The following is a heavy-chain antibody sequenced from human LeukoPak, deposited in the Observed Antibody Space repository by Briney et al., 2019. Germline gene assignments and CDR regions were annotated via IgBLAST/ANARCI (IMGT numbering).Heavy chain of an antibody. CDR3: ARAWWDSSYYYYGMDV. D-gene: IGHD3-22*01. CDR1: GFTVSSNY. V-gene: IGHV3-53*04. CDR2: IYSGGST. J-gene: IGHJ6*02. Sequence: SGGSLRLSCAASGFTVSSNYVSWVRQAPGKGLEWVSVIYSGGSTYYADSVKGRFTISRHNSKNTLYLQMNSLRAEDTAVYYCARAWWDSSYYYYGMDVWGQGTTVTVSS.